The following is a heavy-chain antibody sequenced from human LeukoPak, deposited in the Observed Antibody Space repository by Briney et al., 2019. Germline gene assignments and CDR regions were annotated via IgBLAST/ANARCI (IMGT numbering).Heavy chain of an antibody. CDR3: ARGTAITAGIDF. J-gene: IGHJ4*02. Sequence: GGSLRLSCTASRFAFSTYWMFWVRQAPGKGLVWVSQINPEGASTTYGDPAKGRFTASRDNAKNALHLQMNSLRVDDTAVYYCARGTAITAGIDFWGQGTLVTVSS. D-gene: IGHD6-19*01. V-gene: IGHV3-74*01. CDR2: INPEGAST. CDR1: RFAFSTYW.